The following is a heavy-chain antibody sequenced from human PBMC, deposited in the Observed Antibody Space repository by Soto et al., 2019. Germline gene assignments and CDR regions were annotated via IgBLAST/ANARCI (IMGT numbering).Heavy chain of an antibody. CDR2: IYYSGST. D-gene: IGHD1-26*01. J-gene: IGHJ4*02. CDR3: ATTGSGSYYPFVFDY. Sequence: QVQLQESGPGLVKPSETLSLTCTVSGGSISSYYWSWIRQPPGKGLEWIGYIYYSGSTNYNPSLKSRVTISVDTSKNQVSLKLSSVTAADTAVYYCATTGSGSYYPFVFDYWGQGTLVTVSS. CDR1: GGSISSYY. V-gene: IGHV4-59*01.